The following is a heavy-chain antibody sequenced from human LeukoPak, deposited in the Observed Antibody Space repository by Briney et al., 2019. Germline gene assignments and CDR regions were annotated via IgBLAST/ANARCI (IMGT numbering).Heavy chain of an antibody. Sequence: ASVTVSCTASGGTFSIYAISWVRQAPGQGLEWMGRIIPIFGTANYAQKFQGRVTITADKSTSTAYMELSSLRSEDTAVYYCAQGRIAVADHAFDIWGQGTMVTVSS. CDR2: IIPIFGTA. J-gene: IGHJ3*02. CDR1: GGTFSIYA. D-gene: IGHD6-19*01. V-gene: IGHV1-69*06. CDR3: AQGRIAVADHAFDI.